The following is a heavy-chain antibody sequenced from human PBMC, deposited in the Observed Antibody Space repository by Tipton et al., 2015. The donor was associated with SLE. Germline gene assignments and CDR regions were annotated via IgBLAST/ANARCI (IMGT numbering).Heavy chain of an antibody. Sequence: LRLSCTVSGGSISTSDYYWGWIRQPPGKGLEWIGSIYYSGSTYYNPSLKSRVTISVDTSKNQFSLKLSSVTAADTAVYYCARVKYSSFRYFDYWGQGTLVTVSS. CDR1: GGSISTSDYY. D-gene: IGHD6-6*01. V-gene: IGHV4-39*07. CDR3: ARVKYSSFRYFDY. J-gene: IGHJ4*02. CDR2: IYYSGST.